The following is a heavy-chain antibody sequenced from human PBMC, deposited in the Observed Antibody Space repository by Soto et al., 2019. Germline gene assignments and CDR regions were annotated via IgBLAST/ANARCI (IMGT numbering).Heavy chain of an antibody. D-gene: IGHD2-2*02. V-gene: IGHV4-30-4*01. CDR1: GGSISSGDYY. Sequence: SETLSLTCTVSGGSISSGDYYWSWIRQPPGKGLEWIGYIYYSGSTYYNPSLKSRVTISVDTSKNQFSLKLSSVTAADTAAYYCARDRGADGPAAIRWSDPWGQGTLVTVSS. CDR2: IYYSGST. J-gene: IGHJ5*02. CDR3: ARDRGADGPAAIRWSDP.